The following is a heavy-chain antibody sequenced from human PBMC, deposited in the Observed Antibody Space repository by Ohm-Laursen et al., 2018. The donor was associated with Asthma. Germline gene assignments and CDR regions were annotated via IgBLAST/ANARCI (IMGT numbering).Heavy chain of an antibody. V-gene: IGHV3-23*01. CDR3: AKDFYFDY. CDR1: GFNFGSYA. J-gene: IGHJ4*02. CDR2: ISSSGGST. Sequence: SLRLSCSASGFNFGSYAMTWVRQAPGKGLEWVSGISSSGGSTHYADNVKGRFTISRDNSKNTLYLQMNSLRAEDTAVYYCAKDFYFDYWGQGTLVTVSS.